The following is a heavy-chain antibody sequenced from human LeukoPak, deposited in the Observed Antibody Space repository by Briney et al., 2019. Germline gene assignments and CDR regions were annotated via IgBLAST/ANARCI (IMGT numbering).Heavy chain of an antibody. J-gene: IGHJ6*03. CDR3: ARTSRHYYYMDV. CDR2: INWNGGST. Sequence: GGSLRLSCAASGFTFDEYGMSWVRQAPGKGLEWVSGINWNGGSTGYADSVKGRFTISRDNAKNSLYLQMNSLRAEDTALYYCARTSRHYYYMDVWGKGTTVTVSS. CDR1: GFTFDEYG. V-gene: IGHV3-20*04. D-gene: IGHD2-2*01.